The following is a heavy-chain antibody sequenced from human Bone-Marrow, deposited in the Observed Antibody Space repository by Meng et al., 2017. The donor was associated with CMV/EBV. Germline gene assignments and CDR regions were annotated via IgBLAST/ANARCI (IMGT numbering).Heavy chain of an antibody. Sequence: FSKYNMSWVRQPPEKGLEWVSSISSTSGYIYYADALKGRFTITRDNAKNSLYLQMNSLRAEDTAVYYCARLIYYDFWSGYHYGMDVWGQGTTVTVSS. CDR2: ISSTSGYI. CDR3: ARLIYYDFWSGYHYGMDV. D-gene: IGHD3-3*01. V-gene: IGHV3-21*01. J-gene: IGHJ6*02. CDR1: FSKYN.